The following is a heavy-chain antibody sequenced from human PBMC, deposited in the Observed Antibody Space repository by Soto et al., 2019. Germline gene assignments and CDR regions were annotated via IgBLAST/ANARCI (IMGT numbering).Heavy chain of an antibody. Sequence: QVQLVESGGGVVQPGRSLRLSCAASGFTFSSYGMHWVRQAPGKGLEWVAVISYDGSNKYYADSVKGRFTISRDNSKNTLYLQMNSLRAEDTAVYYCAKDKSTVTFDAFDIWGQGTMVTVSS. CDR2: ISYDGSNK. CDR3: AKDKSTVTFDAFDI. CDR1: GFTFSSYG. D-gene: IGHD4-17*01. V-gene: IGHV3-30*18. J-gene: IGHJ3*02.